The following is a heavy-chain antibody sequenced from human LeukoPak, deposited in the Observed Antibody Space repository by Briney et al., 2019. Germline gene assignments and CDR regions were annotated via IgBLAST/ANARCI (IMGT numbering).Heavy chain of an antibody. CDR2: IYPGDSDT. CDR1: GYSFLSSW. CDR3: ARRVDSSGYYYAYFDY. Sequence: GESLKISCKGSGYSFLSSWIGWVRQMPGKGLEWMGIIYPGDSDTRYSPSFQGQVTISVDKSINTAYLQWSSLKASDTAMYYCARRVDSSGYYYAYFDYWGQGTLVTVSS. J-gene: IGHJ4*02. V-gene: IGHV5-51*01. D-gene: IGHD3-22*01.